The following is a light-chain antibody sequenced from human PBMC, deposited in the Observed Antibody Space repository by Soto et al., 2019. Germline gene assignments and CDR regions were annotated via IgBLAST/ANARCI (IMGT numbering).Light chain of an antibody. J-gene: IGLJ1*01. Sequence: QSALTQPASVSGSPGQSITISCTGTSSDVGGYNYVSWYQHHPGKAPKLMIYEVSNRPSGISNRFSGSKSGNTASLTISGLQAEDEADYYCSSYTSNNTLDVFGTGTKLTVL. CDR1: SSDVGGYNY. CDR3: SSYTSNNTLDV. CDR2: EVS. V-gene: IGLV2-14*01.